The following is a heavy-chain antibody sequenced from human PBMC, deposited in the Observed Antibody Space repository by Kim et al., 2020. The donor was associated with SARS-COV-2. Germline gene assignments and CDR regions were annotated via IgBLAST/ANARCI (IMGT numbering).Heavy chain of an antibody. Sequence: SETLSLTCTVSGYSISSGYYWGWIRQPPGKGLEWIGSIYHSGSTYYNPSLKSRVTISVDTSKNQFSLKLSAVTAADTAVYYCARVPSKTPYSGSPFDYWGQGTLVTVSS. CDR3: ARVPSKTPYSGSPFDY. D-gene: IGHD1-26*01. CDR1: GYSISSGYY. J-gene: IGHJ4*02. CDR2: IYHSGST. V-gene: IGHV4-38-2*02.